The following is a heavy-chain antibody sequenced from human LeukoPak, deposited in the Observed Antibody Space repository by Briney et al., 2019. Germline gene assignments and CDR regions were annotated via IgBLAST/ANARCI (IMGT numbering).Heavy chain of an antibody. CDR1: GFTVSSNY. CDR2: IYSGGST. CDR3: ARVGAAMGLYYFDY. Sequence: PGGSLRLSCAASGFTVSSNYMSWVRQAPGKGLEWVSVIYSGGSTYYADSVKGRFTISRDNSKNTLYLQMNSLRAEDTAVYYCARVGAAMGLYYFDYWGQGTLVTVSS. D-gene: IGHD5-18*01. J-gene: IGHJ4*02. V-gene: IGHV3-53*01.